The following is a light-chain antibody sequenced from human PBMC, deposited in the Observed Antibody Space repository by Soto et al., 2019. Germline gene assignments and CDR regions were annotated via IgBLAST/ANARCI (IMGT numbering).Light chain of an antibody. CDR1: QSISNY. Sequence: DIQMTQSPSSLSASVGDRVTITCRASQSISNYLNWYQQKAGKPKLLIYAASSLPSGVPSRFSGSGSGTDFTLTISSLQPEDFANYYCQQYNNWPPWTFGQGTKVDIK. CDR2: AAS. J-gene: IGKJ1*01. V-gene: IGKV1-39*01. CDR3: QQYNNWPPWT.